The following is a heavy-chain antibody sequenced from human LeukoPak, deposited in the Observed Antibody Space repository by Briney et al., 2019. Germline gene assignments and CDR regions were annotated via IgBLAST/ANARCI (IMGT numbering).Heavy chain of an antibody. V-gene: IGHV3-21*01. CDR1: GFTFSSYS. J-gene: IGHJ4*02. D-gene: IGHD2-2*01. CDR2: ISSSSSYI. Sequence: GGSLRLSCAASGFTFSSYSMNWVRQAPGKGLEWVSSISSSSSYIYYADSVKGRFTISRDNAKNSLYLQMNSLRAEDTAVYYCARRGDVVVPAAYDFDYWGQGTLVTVSS. CDR3: ARRGDVVVPAAYDFDY.